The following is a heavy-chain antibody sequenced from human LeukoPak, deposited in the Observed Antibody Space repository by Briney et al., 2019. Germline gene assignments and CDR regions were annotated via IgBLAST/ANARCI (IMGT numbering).Heavy chain of an antibody. CDR3: ASIEEDIVVVPAVDY. CDR1: GGSISSSSYY. D-gene: IGHD2-2*01. J-gene: IGHJ4*02. CDR2: IYYSGST. Sequence: PETLSLTRTVSGGSISSSSYYWGWIRQPPGKGLEWIGSIYYSGSTYYNPSLKSRVTISVDTSKNQFSLKLSSVTAADTAVYYCASIEEDIVVVPAVDYWGQGTLVTVSS. V-gene: IGHV4-39*01.